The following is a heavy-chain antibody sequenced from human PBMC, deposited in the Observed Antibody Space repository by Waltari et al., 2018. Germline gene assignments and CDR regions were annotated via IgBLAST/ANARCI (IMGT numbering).Heavy chain of an antibody. D-gene: IGHD3-10*01. CDR3: AKGGGYFGSGTYYKNNWFDP. Sequence: EVQLEESGGGLVQPGGALRLSCAASGFPFSSYAMSWVRQAPGKGLEWVSGISGSGVGTYYADSVKGRFNISRDNSRNTLDLQMNSLRAEDTAVYYCAKGGGYFGSGTYYKNNWFDPWGQGTRVTVSS. CDR2: ISGSGVGT. V-gene: IGHV3-23*04. J-gene: IGHJ5*02. CDR1: GFPFSSYA.